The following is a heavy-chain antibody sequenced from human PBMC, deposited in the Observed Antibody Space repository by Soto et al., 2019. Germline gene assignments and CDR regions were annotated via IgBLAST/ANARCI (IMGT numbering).Heavy chain of an antibody. D-gene: IGHD3-10*01. V-gene: IGHV3-74*01. CDR2: ISGDGSSI. Sequence: EVQLVESGGGLVQPGGSLRLSCAGSGFTFSGYWMHWVRQAPGKGLVWVSRISGDGSSISYADSVKGRFTISRDNAKNTVYLQMKSLGPDDTAVYYCARVAFGALGLWGQGTLVTVSS. CDR1: GFTFSGYW. CDR3: ARVAFGALGL. J-gene: IGHJ4*02.